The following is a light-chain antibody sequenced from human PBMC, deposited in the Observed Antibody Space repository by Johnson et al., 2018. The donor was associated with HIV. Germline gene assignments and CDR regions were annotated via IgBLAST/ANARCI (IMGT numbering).Light chain of an antibody. V-gene: IGLV1-51*01. CDR3: GTWDNSLGAHYV. CDR2: DNN. CDR1: SSNIGRNY. J-gene: IGLJ1*01. Sequence: SVLTQPPSVSAAPGQKVTISCPGSSSNIGRNYVSWYQQLPGTAPKLLIFDNNKRPSGIPDRFSASKSGTSAILDITGLQTGDEADYYCGTWDNSLGAHYVFGIGTKVTVL.